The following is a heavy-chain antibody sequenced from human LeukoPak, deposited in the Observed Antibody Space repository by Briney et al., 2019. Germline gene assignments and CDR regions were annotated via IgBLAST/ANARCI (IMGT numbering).Heavy chain of an antibody. V-gene: IGHV4-38-2*02. D-gene: IGHD3-10*01. CDR3: ARVGSGSYGNNWFDP. Sequence: PSETLSLTCTVSGYSISSGYYWGWIRQPPGKGLEWIVSIYHSGSTYYNPSLKSRVTISVDTSKNQFSLKLSSVTAADTAVYYCARVGSGSYGNNWFDPWGQGTLVTVSS. CDR2: IYHSGST. CDR1: GYSISSGYY. J-gene: IGHJ5*02.